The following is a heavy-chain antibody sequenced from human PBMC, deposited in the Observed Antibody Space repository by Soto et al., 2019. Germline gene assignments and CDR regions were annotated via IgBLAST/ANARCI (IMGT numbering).Heavy chain of an antibody. CDR2: IPQDGVDG. CDR3: ARDHLILPAHDFFYGSDV. CDR1: GFIFSMYS. J-gene: IGHJ6*02. D-gene: IGHD2-21*02. V-gene: IGHV3-7*03. Sequence: GGSLRLSCEVSGFIFSMYSVSWVRQTPGKGLEWVAKIPQDGVDGHYADAVKGRFTISRDNGKNSLYLQINNLRAEDTAVYYCARDHLILPAHDFFYGSDVWGRGATVTVSS.